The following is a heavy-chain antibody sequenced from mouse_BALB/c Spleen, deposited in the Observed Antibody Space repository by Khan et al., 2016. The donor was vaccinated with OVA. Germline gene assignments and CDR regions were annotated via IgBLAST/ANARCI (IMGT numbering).Heavy chain of an antibody. D-gene: IGHD1-1*01. J-gene: IGHJ3*01. Sequence: QVQLQQSGPELVRPGASVKMSCKASGYTFTSFWIHWVKQRPGQDLEWIGMIDPSKSETWLNQTFKDKATLKVDKSYNTDYMQLSEVTSEDAAVYYCARWSYRMPFAYGGQGTLVTVSA. V-gene: IGHV1S127*01. CDR2: IDPSKSET. CDR1: GYTFTSFW. CDR3: ARWSYRMPFAY.